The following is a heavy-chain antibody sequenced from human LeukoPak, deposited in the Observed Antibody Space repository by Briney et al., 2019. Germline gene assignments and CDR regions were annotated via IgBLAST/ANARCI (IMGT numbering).Heavy chain of an antibody. CDR2: TYYRSKWYT. V-gene: IGHV6-1*01. Sequence: SQTLSLTCAISGDSVSSNNAAWNWIRQSPSRGLEWLGRTYYRSKWYTEYAVPVKSQVIINPDTSKNQFSLQLNSVTASDTAVYYCARHIAYHANLDYWGQGTLVTVSS. CDR1: GDSVSSNNAA. D-gene: IGHD2-21*01. J-gene: IGHJ4*02. CDR3: ARHIAYHANLDY.